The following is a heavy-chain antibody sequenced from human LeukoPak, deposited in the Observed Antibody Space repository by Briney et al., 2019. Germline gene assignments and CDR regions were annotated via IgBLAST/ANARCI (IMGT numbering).Heavy chain of an antibody. CDR3: AKDAPTYYSNFDF. Sequence: GGSLRLSCAASGFTFSSYAMSWVRQAPGKGLEWVSAISGSGDSTYYADSVRGRFTISRDNSKNTLSLQMNSLRAQDTAVYYCAKDAPTYYSNFDFWGQGTLVTVSS. V-gene: IGHV3-23*01. D-gene: IGHD2/OR15-2a*01. CDR1: GFTFSSYA. CDR2: ISGSGDST. J-gene: IGHJ4*02.